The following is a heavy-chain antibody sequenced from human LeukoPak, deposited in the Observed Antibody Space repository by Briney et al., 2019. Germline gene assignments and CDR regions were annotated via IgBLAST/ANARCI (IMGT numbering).Heavy chain of an antibody. CDR2: ISGYNGDT. J-gene: IGHJ3*01. D-gene: IGHD3-3*01. Sequence: ASVKVSCKASGYTFTSYGISWVRQAPGQGLEWMAWISGYNGDTNYAQKFQGRVTLTTDTSTSVAYMDLRSLRSDDTAMYYCAGDRRFRSGISVTALDAFDVWGPGTMVTVSS. CDR1: GYTFTSYG. CDR3: AGDRRFRSGISVTALDAFDV. V-gene: IGHV1-18*01.